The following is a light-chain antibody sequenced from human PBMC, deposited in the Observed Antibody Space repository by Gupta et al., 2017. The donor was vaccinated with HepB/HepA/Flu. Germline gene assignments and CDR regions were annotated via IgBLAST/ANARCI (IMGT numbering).Light chain of an antibody. J-gene: IGLJ2*01. CDR2: KNN. V-gene: IGLV1-44*01. CDR1: TSNIGSNS. Sequence: QSVLTQPPSMSDTPGQRVTISCSGTTSNIGSNSVSWYQQLPGTTPRLVIFKNNQRPSGVPERFSGFRAGTSASLVIDGVQAEDEAVYHCALWDDSLNGVIFGGGTKLTVL. CDR3: ALWDDSLNGVI.